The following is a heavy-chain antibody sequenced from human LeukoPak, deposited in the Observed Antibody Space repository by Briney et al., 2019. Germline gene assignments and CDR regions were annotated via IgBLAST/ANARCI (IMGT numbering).Heavy chain of an antibody. CDR3: ARDIGGLDI. D-gene: IGHD3-16*02. Sequence: GGSLRLSCAASGFTFSSYSMHWARQAPGKGLQWVSIIYSDGSTDYADSVKGRFTISRDNSKNTLYLQMNSLRVEDTAVYYCARDIGGLDIWGQGTTVTVSS. V-gene: IGHV3-53*01. CDR1: GFTFSSYS. CDR2: IYSDGST. J-gene: IGHJ6*02.